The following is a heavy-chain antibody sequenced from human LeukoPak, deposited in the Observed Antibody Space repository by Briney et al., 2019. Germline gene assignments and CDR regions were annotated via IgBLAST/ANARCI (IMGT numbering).Heavy chain of an antibody. CDR2: ISSSSSTI. D-gene: IGHD6-13*01. CDR3: ARAESSSWGYDAFDI. J-gene: IGHJ3*02. V-gene: IGHV3-48*04. Sequence: PGRSLRLSCAASGFTFSSYSMNWVRQAPGKGLEWVSYISSSSSTIYYADSVKGRFTISRDNAKNSLYLQMNSLRAEDTAVYYCARAESSSWGYDAFDIWGQGTMVTVSS. CDR1: GFTFSSYS.